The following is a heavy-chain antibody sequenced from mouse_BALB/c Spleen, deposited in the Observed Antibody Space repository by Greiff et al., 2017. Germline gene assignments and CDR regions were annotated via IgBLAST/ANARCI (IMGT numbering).Heavy chain of an antibody. CDR3: ARGQSFDY. CDR1: GFTFSSFG. Sequence: DVMLVESGGGLVQPGGSRKLSCAASGFTFSSFGMHWVRQAPEKGLEWVAYISSGSSTIYYADTVKGRFTISRDNPKNTLFLQMTSLRSEDTAMYYCARGQSFDYWGQGTTLTVSS. V-gene: IGHV5-17*02. J-gene: IGHJ2*01. CDR2: ISSGSSTI.